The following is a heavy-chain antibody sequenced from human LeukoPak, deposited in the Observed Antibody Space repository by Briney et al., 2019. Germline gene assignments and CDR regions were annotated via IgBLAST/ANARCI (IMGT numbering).Heavy chain of an antibody. D-gene: IGHD4-17*01. V-gene: IGHV4-30-4*01. CDR3: ARGLTTDKIDY. CDR2: FHHGGSP. Sequence: SQTLSLTCTVSGGSINSGVYIWTWIRQPPGKDLEWIGRFHHGGSPSYNPSLQSRVTISADTSKNQFSLNLRSVSDADTAVYYCARGLTTDKIDYWGQGTLVTVSS. CDR1: GGSINSGVYI. J-gene: IGHJ4*02.